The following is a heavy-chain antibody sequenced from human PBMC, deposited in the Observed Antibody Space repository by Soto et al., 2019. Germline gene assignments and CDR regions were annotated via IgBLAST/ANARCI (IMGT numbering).Heavy chain of an antibody. CDR1: GGTFSSYA. D-gene: IGHD6-6*01. CDR2: IIPIFGTA. V-gene: IGHV1-69*01. Sequence: QVQLVQSGAEVKKPGSSVKVSCKASGGTFSSYAISWVRQAPGQGLEWMGGIIPIFGTANYAEKFQGRVTITADESTSTAYMELSSLRSEETAVYYCARLPETSIAALRAFDIWGQGTMVTVSS. J-gene: IGHJ3*02. CDR3: ARLPETSIAALRAFDI.